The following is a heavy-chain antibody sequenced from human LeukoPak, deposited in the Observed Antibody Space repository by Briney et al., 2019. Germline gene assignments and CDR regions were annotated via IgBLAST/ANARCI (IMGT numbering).Heavy chain of an antibody. Sequence: SETLSLTCTVSGGSISSYYWSWIRQPPGKGLEWIGNITYSGSTNYNPSLKSRVTISLETSKKEFSLKLNSVTAADTAVYYCAREEAAPMYYYYMDVWGKGTTVTVSS. J-gene: IGHJ6*03. CDR1: GGSISSYY. V-gene: IGHV4-59*01. CDR2: ITYSGST. D-gene: IGHD2-2*01. CDR3: AREEAAPMYYYYMDV.